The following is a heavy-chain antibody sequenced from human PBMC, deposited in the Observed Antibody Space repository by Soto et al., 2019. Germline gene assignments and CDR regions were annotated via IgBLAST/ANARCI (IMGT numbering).Heavy chain of an antibody. V-gene: IGHV3-74*01. Sequence: PGGSLRLSCAASGLTFSRYWMHWVRQAPGKGLVWVSRINSDGSDTGYADSVKGRFTISRDNAKNTLYLQMNSLKAEDTAVYYCARESHGYGYSTPWGQGTLVTVSS. CDR2: INSDGSDT. J-gene: IGHJ5*02. CDR3: ARESHGYGYSTP. CDR1: GLTFSRYW. D-gene: IGHD5-18*01.